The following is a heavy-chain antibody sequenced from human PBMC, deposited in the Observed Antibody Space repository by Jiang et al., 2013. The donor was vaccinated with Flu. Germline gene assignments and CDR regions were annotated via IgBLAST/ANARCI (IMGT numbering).Heavy chain of an antibody. CDR3: AREGVPPYNWFDP. V-gene: IGHV4-59*01. D-gene: IGHD2-8*01. Sequence: GSGLVKPSETLSLTCTVSSGSISSYYWSWIRQPPGKGLEWIGYIHYTGSTNYNPSLKSRVTISVDMSKDQFSLKLSSVTAADTAVYYCAREGVPPYNWFDPGAREPWSPSPQ. CDR1: SGSISSYY. J-gene: IGHJ5*02. CDR2: IHYTGST.